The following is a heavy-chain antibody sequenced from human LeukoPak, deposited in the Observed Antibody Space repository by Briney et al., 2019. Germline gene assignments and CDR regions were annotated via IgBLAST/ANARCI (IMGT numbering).Heavy chain of an antibody. V-gene: IGHV3-23*01. CDR1: GITLSSYA. CDR2: ISGSGGST. J-gene: IGHJ4*02. CDR3: AKAHYDILTGFLDY. D-gene: IGHD3-9*01. Sequence: PGGSLRPSCAVSGITLSSYAMSWVRQAPGKGLEWVSAISGSGGSTYYADSVKGRFTISRDNSKNTLYLQMSSLRAEDTAVYYCAKAHYDILTGFLDYWGQGTLVTVSS.